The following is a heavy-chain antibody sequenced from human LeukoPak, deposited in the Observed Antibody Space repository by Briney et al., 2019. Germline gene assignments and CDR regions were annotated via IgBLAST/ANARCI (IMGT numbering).Heavy chain of an antibody. V-gene: IGHV1-8*01. D-gene: IGHD3-10*01. CDR2: MNPNSGNT. Sequence: ASVKVSCKASGYTFTSYDINWVRQATGQGLEWMGWMNPNSGNTGYAQKFQGRVTMTRNTSISTAYVELSSLRSEDTAVYYCARTGVQWFGEFSGWGQGTLVTVSS. CDR1: GYTFTSYD. J-gene: IGHJ4*02. CDR3: ARTGVQWFGEFSG.